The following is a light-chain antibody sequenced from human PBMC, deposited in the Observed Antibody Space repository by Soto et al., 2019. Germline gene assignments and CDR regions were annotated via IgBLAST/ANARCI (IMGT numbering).Light chain of an antibody. CDR1: HTISSSY. CDR2: GIS. V-gene: IGKV3-20*01. J-gene: IGKJ1*01. CDR3: LQDYNYPQT. Sequence: EIVLTQSPGTLSLSPGERATLSCRASHTISSSYLAWYQQKPGQAPRLLMYGISRRATGIPDRFSGSGSGTDFTLTISSLQPEDFATYYCLQDYNYPQTFGQGTKVDIK.